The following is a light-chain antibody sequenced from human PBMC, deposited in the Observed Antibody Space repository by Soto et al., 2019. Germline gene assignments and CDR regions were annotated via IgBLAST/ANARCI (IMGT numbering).Light chain of an antibody. CDR1: SSDVGGYNY. Sequence: QSVLTQPPSASGSPGQSVTISCTGTSSDVGGYNYVSWYQQHPGKAPKLMIYEVSKWPSGVPDRFSGSKSGNTASLTVSGLQSEDEADYYCSSYAGSKNLVFCGGTKLTVL. CDR3: SSYAGSKNLV. CDR2: EVS. V-gene: IGLV2-8*01. J-gene: IGLJ2*01.